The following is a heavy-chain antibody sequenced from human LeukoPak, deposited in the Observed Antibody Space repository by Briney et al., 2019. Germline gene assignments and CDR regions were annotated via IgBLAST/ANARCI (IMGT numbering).Heavy chain of an antibody. V-gene: IGHV3-74*01. CDR1: GFTLTDYW. J-gene: IGHJ3*02. Sequence: GGSLRLSCAVSGFTLTDYWMHWVRQAPGKGLVWVSRVESVGTNAIDAASVQGRFTISRDNAKNALYLQINSLRSEDTAVYYCARGGRGHAFDIWGQGTMVTVSS. CDR2: VESVGTNA. D-gene: IGHD3-10*01. CDR3: ARGGRGHAFDI.